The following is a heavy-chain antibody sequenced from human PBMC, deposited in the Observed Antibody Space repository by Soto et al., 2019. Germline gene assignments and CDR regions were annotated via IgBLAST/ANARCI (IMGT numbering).Heavy chain of an antibody. Sequence: GGSLRLSCAASGFTFSSYSMNWVRQAPGKGLEWVSYISSSSSTIYYADSVKGRFTISRDNAKNSLYLQMNSLRAEDTAVYYCARDRATLTTRGDYWGQGTLVTVSS. CDR2: ISSSSSTI. J-gene: IGHJ4*02. CDR3: ARDRATLTTRGDY. D-gene: IGHD4-17*01. V-gene: IGHV3-48*01. CDR1: GFTFSSYS.